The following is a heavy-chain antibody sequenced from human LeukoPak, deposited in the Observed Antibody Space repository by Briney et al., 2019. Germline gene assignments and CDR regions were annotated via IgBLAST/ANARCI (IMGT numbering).Heavy chain of an antibody. CDR3: ARLYGSGSYPPTNWFDP. Sequence: SETLSLTCTVSGGSISSYYWSWIRPPPGKGLELIGYIYYSGSTNYNPSLKSRVTISVDTSKNQFSLKLSSVTAADTAVYYCARLYGSGSYPPTNWFDPWGQGTLVTVSS. D-gene: IGHD3-10*01. J-gene: IGHJ5*02. CDR2: IYYSGST. V-gene: IGHV4-59*08. CDR1: GGSISSYY.